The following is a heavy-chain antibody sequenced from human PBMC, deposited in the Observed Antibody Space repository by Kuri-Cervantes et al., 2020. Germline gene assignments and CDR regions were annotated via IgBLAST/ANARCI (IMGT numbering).Heavy chain of an antibody. CDR1: GFTFSSYW. V-gene: IGHV3-7*01. J-gene: IGHJ4*02. D-gene: IGHD6-19*01. CDR2: IKQDGSEK. CDR3: ARVRDAYIAVAGFDY. Sequence: GESLKISCAASGFTFSSYWMSWVRQAPGKGLEWVANIKQDGSEKYYVDSVKGRFTISRDNAKNTLYLQMNSLRAGDTAVYYCARVRDAYIAVAGFDYWGQGTLVTVSS.